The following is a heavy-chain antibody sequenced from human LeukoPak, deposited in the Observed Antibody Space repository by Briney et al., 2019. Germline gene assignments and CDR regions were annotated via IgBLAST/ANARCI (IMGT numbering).Heavy chain of an antibody. CDR3: ASGYSYGPVWFDP. V-gene: IGHV4-34*01. D-gene: IGHD5-18*01. CDR1: GGSFSGYY. Sequence: SETLSLTCAVYGGSFSGYYRSWIRQPPGKGLEWIGEINHSGSTNYNPSLKSRVTISVDTSKNQFSLKLSSVTAADTAVYYCASGYSYGPVWFDPWGQGTLVTVSS. CDR2: INHSGST. J-gene: IGHJ5*02.